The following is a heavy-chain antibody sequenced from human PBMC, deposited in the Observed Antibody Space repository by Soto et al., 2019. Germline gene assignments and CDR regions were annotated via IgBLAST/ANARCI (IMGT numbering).Heavy chain of an antibody. V-gene: IGHV3-11*06. D-gene: IGHD2-21*02. J-gene: IGHJ3*02. CDR1: GFTFSDYY. CDR2: ISSSSSYT. CDR3: ARDGYGGNSAAFDI. Sequence: PWGSLRLSCAASGFTFSDYYIIFIRHSPGKGLEWVSYISSSSSYTNYADSVKGRFTISRDNAKNSLYLQMNSLRAEDTAVYYCARDGYGGNSAAFDIWGQGTMVTVSS.